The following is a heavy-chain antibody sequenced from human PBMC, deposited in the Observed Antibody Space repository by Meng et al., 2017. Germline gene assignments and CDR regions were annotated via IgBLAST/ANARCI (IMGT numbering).Heavy chain of an antibody. Sequence: VELGQTGLELKKPGASVKVSCKASGSTFTSYAMNWVRQAPGQGLEWMGWINTNTGNPTYAQGFTGRFVFSLDTSVSTAYLQISSLKAEDTAVYYCATISPRDSSGLSFDYWGQGTLVTVSS. CDR3: ATISPRDSSGLSFDY. J-gene: IGHJ4*02. CDR1: GSTFTSYA. CDR2: INTNTGNP. D-gene: IGHD3-22*01. V-gene: IGHV7-4-1*02.